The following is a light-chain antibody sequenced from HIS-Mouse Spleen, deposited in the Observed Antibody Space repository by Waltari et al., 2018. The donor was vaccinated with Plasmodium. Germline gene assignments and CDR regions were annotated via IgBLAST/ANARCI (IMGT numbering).Light chain of an antibody. CDR2: DAS. J-gene: IGKJ5*01. CDR3: QQRSNWPIT. CDR1: PRVSSY. V-gene: IGKV3-11*01. Sequence: DIVLTQSPATLSLSPGERATLSCRASPRVSSYLAWYQHKPGQAPRLLIYDASNRATGIPARFSGSGSGTDFTLTISSLEPEDFAVYYCQQRSNWPITFGQGTRLEIK.